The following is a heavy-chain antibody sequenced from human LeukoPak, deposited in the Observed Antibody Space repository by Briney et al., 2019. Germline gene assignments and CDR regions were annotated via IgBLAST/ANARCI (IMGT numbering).Heavy chain of an antibody. CDR1: GFTFSSYA. CDR2: ISSSSSTI. Sequence: PGGSLRLSCAASGFTFSSYAMSWVRQAPGKGLEWVSYISSSSSTIYYADSVKGRFTISRDNAKNSLDLQMNGLRVEDTALYYCVRDVGDYWGQGTLVTVSS. V-gene: IGHV3-48*04. CDR3: VRDVGDY. J-gene: IGHJ4*02.